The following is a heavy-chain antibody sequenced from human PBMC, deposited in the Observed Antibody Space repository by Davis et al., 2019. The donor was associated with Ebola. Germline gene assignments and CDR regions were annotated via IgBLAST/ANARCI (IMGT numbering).Heavy chain of an antibody. CDR1: GGSFSGYY. CDR2: IYYSGST. V-gene: IGHV4-59*01. Sequence: MPSETLSLTCAVYGGSFSGYYWSWIRQPPGKGLEWIGYIYYSGSTNYNPSLKSRVTISVATSKNQFSLKLSSVTAADTAVYYCARDRSGYYDFWSGYPGWFDPWGQGTLVTVSS. J-gene: IGHJ5*02. CDR3: ARDRSGYYDFWSGYPGWFDP. D-gene: IGHD3-3*01.